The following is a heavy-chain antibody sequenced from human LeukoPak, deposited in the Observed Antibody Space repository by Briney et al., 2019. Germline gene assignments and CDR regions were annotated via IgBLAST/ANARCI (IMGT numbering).Heavy chain of an antibody. D-gene: IGHD3/OR15-3a*01. J-gene: IGHJ6*03. Sequence: GGSLRLSCVASGLILRKYSLNWVRQGPGKGLEWVAHVSPTGTTHYADSVKGRFTISRDNVRNSLSLQMHSLRSGDTAVYFCATAPFGTSDYTDVWGRGTTVTVSS. CDR2: VSPTGTT. CDR1: GLILRKYS. CDR3: ATAPFGTSDYTDV. V-gene: IGHV3-69-1*01.